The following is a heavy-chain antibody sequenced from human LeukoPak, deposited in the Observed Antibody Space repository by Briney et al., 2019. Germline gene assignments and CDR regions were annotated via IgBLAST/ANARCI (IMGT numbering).Heavy chain of an antibody. CDR2: ISGSGSDGST. D-gene: IGHD3-22*01. Sequence: GGTLRLSCAASGFTFSSYGMSWVRQAPGKGLEWVSGISGSGSDGSTYYADSVKGRFTISRDNSKNTLYLQMNSPRAEDTAVYYCAKYSHDSSGSYDYWGQGTLVTVSS. V-gene: IGHV3-23*01. CDR1: GFTFSSYG. J-gene: IGHJ4*02. CDR3: AKYSHDSSGSYDY.